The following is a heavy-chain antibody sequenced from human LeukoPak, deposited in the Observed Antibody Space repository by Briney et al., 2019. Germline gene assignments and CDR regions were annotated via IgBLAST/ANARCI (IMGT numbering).Heavy chain of an antibody. CDR1: GFTFTSYG. V-gene: IGHV3-23*01. D-gene: IGHD4-17*01. CDR3: AKDLPDYGDYEVGY. Sequence: GGSLRLSCAASGFTFTSYGMSWVRQAPGKGLEWVSTISGSGGSRHYADFVKGRFTISRDNFKNTVSPQMNSLRAEDTAVYHCAKDLPDYGDYEVGYWGQGTLVTVSS. CDR2: ISGSGGSR. J-gene: IGHJ4*02.